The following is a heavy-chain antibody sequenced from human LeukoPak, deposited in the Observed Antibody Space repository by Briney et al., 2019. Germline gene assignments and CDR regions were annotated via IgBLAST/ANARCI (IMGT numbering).Heavy chain of an antibody. CDR3: ARDGSGYYDTSGYRN. CDR1: GGSISSGSYY. D-gene: IGHD3-22*01. J-gene: IGHJ4*02. Sequence: TSETLSLTCTVSGGSISSGSYYWSWIRQPAGKGLEWIGRIYTSGSTNCNPSLESRVTISLDTSKNQFSLKLSSVTAADTAVYYCARDGSGYYDTSGYRNWGQGTQVTVSS. V-gene: IGHV4-61*02. CDR2: IYTSGST.